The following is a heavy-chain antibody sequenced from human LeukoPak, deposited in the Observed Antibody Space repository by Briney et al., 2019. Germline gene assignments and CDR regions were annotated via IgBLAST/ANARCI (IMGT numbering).Heavy chain of an antibody. D-gene: IGHD5-18*01. CDR2: IYYSVST. V-gene: IGHV4-59*08. CDR1: GGSISSYY. CDR3: ARTYSSGVFDI. J-gene: IGHJ3*02. Sequence: SETLSLTCTVSGGSISSYYWSWIRQPPGKGLEWIGYIYYSVSTNYNPSLKSRVTISVDTSKNQFSLKLSSVTAADTAVYYCARTYSSGVFDIWGQGTMVTVSS.